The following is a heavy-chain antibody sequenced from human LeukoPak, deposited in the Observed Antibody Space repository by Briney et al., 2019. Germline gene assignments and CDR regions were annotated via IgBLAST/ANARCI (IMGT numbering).Heavy chain of an antibody. D-gene: IGHD4-23*01. CDR2: IYYSGST. Sequence: SETLSLTCTVSGGSLSSYYWSWIRQPPGKGLEWIGNIYYSGSTNYNPSLKSRVTMSVGTSKNQFSLKVSSVTAADTAVYYCARDGGGKSRSFDYWGQGTSVAVSS. CDR1: GGSLSSYY. V-gene: IGHV4-59*01. J-gene: IGHJ4*02. CDR3: ARDGGGKSRSFDY.